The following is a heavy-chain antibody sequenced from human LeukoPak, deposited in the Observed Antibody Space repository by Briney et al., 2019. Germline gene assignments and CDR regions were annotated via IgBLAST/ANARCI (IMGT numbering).Heavy chain of an antibody. CDR3: AKDPTHFRVWDDYDTNILSH. Sequence: GGSLRLSCAASGFTFSSYGMHWVRQAPGKGLEWVAVISYDGSNKYYADSVKGRFTISRDNSKNTLYLQMNSLRADDTAVYYCAKDPTHFRVWDDYDTNILSHWGQGTLVTVSS. CDR2: ISYDGSNK. D-gene: IGHD4/OR15-4a*01. J-gene: IGHJ4*02. V-gene: IGHV3-30*18. CDR1: GFTFSSYG.